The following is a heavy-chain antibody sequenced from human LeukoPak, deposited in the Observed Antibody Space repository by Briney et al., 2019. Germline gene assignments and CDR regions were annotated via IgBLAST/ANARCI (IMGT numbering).Heavy chain of an antibody. D-gene: IGHD3-3*01. CDR3: ASVVGYDFWSGKKYYFDY. J-gene: IGHJ4*02. CDR1: GYSISSGYY. V-gene: IGHV4-38-2*02. Sequence: SETLSLTCTVSGYSISSGYYWGWIRQPPGKGLEWIGSIYHSGSTYYNPSLKSRATISVDTSKNQFSLKLSSVTAADTAVYYCASVVGYDFWSGKKYYFDYWGQGTLVTVSS. CDR2: IYHSGST.